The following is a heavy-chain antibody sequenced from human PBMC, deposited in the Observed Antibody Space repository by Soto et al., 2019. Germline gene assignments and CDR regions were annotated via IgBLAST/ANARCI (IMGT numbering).Heavy chain of an antibody. CDR3: ARLRRIGFGESASYNWFDP. Sequence: QLQLQESGPGLVKPSETLSLTCTVSGGSISGSSYYWGWIRQPPGKGLEWIGTFYYSGSTYYNPYLKSRVTLSVETSKNQCPLKLSSVTAADTAVYYGARLRRIGFGESASYNWFDPWGQGTLVTVSP. J-gene: IGHJ5*02. V-gene: IGHV4-39*01. CDR2: FYYSGST. D-gene: IGHD3-10*01. CDR1: GGSISGSSYY.